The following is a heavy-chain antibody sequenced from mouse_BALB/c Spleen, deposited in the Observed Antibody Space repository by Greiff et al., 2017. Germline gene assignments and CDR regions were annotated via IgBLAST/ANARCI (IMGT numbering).Heavy chain of an antibody. Sequence: QVQLQQPGAELVKPGAPVKLSCKASGYTFTSYWMNWVKQRPGRGLEWIGRIDPSDNETHYNQKFKDKATLTVDKSSSTAYIQLSSLTSEDSAVYYCARSSITTATDYWGQGTTLTVSS. J-gene: IGHJ2*01. CDR3: ARSSITTATDY. D-gene: IGHD1-2*01. V-gene: IGHV1-69*02. CDR2: IDPSDNET. CDR1: GYTFTSYW.